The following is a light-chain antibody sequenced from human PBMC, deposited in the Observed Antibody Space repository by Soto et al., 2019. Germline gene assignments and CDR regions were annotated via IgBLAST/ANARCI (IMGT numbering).Light chain of an antibody. CDR2: GAS. CDR1: QSISSTF. V-gene: IGKV3-20*01. CDR3: QQYESSWT. Sequence: EIVLTQSPGTLSLSPGERATLSCRASQSISSTFLAWYQHKPAQAPRVLIYGASRRATGIPDRFSGSGSGTDFTLTINRLEPEDFAVYYCQQYESSWTFGQGTKVE. J-gene: IGKJ1*01.